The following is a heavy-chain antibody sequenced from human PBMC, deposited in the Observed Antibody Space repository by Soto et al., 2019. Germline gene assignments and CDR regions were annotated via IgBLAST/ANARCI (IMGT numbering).Heavy chain of an antibody. CDR1: GYTFTSYG. Sequence: GASVKVSCKASGYTFTSYGISWVRQAPGQGLEWMGWISAYNGNTNYAQKLQGRVTMTTDTSTSTAYMELRSLRSDDTAVYYCASVTSANSTSWPVTKRATYYYYGMDVWGQGTTVTVSS. CDR2: ISAYNGNT. V-gene: IGHV1-18*01. D-gene: IGHD6-13*01. J-gene: IGHJ6*02. CDR3: ASVTSANSTSWPVTKRATYYYYGMDV.